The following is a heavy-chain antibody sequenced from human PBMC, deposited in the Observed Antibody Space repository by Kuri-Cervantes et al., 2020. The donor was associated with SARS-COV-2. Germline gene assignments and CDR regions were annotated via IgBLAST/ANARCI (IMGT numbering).Heavy chain of an antibody. CDR2: IYYSGST. Sequence: SETLSLTCTVSGGSISSYYWTWIRQPPGKGLEWIGYIYYSGSTNYNPSLKSRVTISVDTSRNQFSLKLSSVTAADTAVYYCASPNVYYYYGMDAWGQGTTVTVSS. V-gene: IGHV4-59*01. J-gene: IGHJ6*02. CDR3: ASPNVYYYYGMDA. CDR1: GGSISSYY.